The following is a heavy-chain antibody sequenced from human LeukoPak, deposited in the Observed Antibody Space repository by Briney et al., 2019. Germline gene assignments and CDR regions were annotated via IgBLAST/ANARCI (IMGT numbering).Heavy chain of an antibody. V-gene: IGHV1-18*01. J-gene: IGHJ4*02. Sequence: GASVKVSCKASGYTFTSYGISWVRQAPGQGLEWMGWISAYNGNTNYAQKLQGRVTMTTDTSTSTAYMELRSLRSDDTAVYYCAKDRRYYYGSGSHPVYFDYWGQGTLVTVSS. CDR1: GYTFTSYG. CDR2: ISAYNGNT. D-gene: IGHD3-10*01. CDR3: AKDRRYYYGSGSHPVYFDY.